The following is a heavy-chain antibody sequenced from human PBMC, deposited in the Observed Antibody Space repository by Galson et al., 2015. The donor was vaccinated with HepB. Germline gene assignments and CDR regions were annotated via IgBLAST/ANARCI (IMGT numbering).Heavy chain of an antibody. CDR1: GFTFSSYA. CDR2: ISYDGSNK. J-gene: IGHJ4*02. Sequence: SLRLSCAASGFTFSSYAMHWVRQAPGKGLEWVAVISYDGSNKYYADSVKGRFTISRDNSKNTLYLQMNSLRAEDTAVYYCARDPNDILTGYQGYYFDYWGQGTLVTVSS. CDR3: ARDPNDILTGYQGYYFDY. V-gene: IGHV3-30*04. D-gene: IGHD3-9*01.